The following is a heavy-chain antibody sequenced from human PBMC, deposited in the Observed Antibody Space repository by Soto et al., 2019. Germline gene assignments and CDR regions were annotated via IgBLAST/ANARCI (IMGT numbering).Heavy chain of an antibody. Sequence: QVQLVESGGGVVQPGRSLKLSCVVSGFTFNNFGMHWVRQAPGKGLEWVAVISKDGTNTAYADSVKGRLAISRDNSKNTVYLQIDSLTSEDTGFYYCARGQLLFPFDPWGQGTLFTVSS. CDR3: ARGQLLFPFDP. V-gene: IGHV3-30*03. D-gene: IGHD2-2*01. CDR2: ISKDGTNT. J-gene: IGHJ5*02. CDR1: GFTFNNFG.